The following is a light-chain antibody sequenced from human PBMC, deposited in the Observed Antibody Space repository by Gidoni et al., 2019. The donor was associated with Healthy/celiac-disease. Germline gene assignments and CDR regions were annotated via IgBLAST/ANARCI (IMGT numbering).Light chain of an antibody. CDR1: SLRSYY. J-gene: IGLJ2*01. CDR2: GKN. V-gene: IGLV3-19*01. Sequence: SSELTQDPAVSVALGQTVRITCQGDSLRSYYASWYQQKPGQAPVLVIYGKNNRHSGIPDRFSGSSAGNTASLTITVAQAEDEADYYCNSRDSSGNHVVFGGGTKLTVL. CDR3: NSRDSSGNHVV.